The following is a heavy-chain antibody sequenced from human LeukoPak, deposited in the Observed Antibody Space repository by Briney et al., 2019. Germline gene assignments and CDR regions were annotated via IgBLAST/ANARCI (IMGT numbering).Heavy chain of an antibody. J-gene: IGHJ4*02. V-gene: IGHV1-46*01. Sequence: ASVKVSCKASGYTFTSNYMHWVRQAPGQGLEWMGIINPSGGSTSYAQKFQGRLTMTRDTSTSTVYMVLSSLRSEDTAVYYCARGKDTVMGNRNYFDYWGQGTLLTVSS. D-gene: IGHD5-18*01. CDR1: GYTFTSNY. CDR3: ARGKDTVMGNRNYFDY. CDR2: INPSGGST.